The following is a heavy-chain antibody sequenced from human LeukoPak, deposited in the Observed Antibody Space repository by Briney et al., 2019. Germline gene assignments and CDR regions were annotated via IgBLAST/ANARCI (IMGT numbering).Heavy chain of an antibody. V-gene: IGHV3-23*01. CDR3: VGSHDFWSGSGY. CDR2: ISGSGGST. CDR1: VFTVSSNY. D-gene: IGHD3-3*01. Sequence: GGSLRLSCAASVFTVSSNYMSWVRQAPRNGQEWVSSISGSGGSTYYADSVKGRFTISRDNSKNTLYLQMNSLRAEDTAVYYCVGSHDFWSGSGYWGQGTLVTVSS. J-gene: IGHJ4*02.